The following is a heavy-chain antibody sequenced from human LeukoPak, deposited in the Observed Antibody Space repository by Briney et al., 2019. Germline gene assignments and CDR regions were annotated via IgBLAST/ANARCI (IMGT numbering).Heavy chain of an antibody. CDR1: GFTFSSYG. Sequence: PGRSLRLSCAASGFTFSSYGMHWVRQAPGKGLEWVAVISYDGSNKYYADSVKGRFTISRDNSKNTLYLQMNSLRAEDTAVYYCANTLSEPYYFDYWGQGTLVTVSS. V-gene: IGHV3-30*18. J-gene: IGHJ4*02. CDR2: ISYDGSNK. CDR3: ANTLSEPYYFDY. D-gene: IGHD1-14*01.